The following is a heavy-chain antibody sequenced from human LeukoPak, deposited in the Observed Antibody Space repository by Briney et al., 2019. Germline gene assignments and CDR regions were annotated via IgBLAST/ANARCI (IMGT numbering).Heavy chain of an antibody. CDR2: FSGSGGST. CDR3: AKSGYNRFDY. CDR1: GFSFSSYA. J-gene: IGHJ4*02. D-gene: IGHD5-24*01. V-gene: IGHV3-23*01. Sequence: PGGSLRLSCAASGFSFSSYAMSWVRQAPGKGLEWVSSFSGSGGSTYYADSVKGRFTISRDNSKNTLYLQMISLRAEDTAVYYCAKSGYNRFDYWGQGILVTVSS.